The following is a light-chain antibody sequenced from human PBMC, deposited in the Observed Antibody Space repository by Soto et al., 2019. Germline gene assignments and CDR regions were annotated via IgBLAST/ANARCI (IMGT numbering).Light chain of an antibody. Sequence: QSVLTQPPSASGTPGQRVTISCSGSTSNIGSNTVNWYYHLPGTAPKLLMYSNYQRPSGVPDRFSGSKSGTSASPAISGLQSEDEADYYCAAWDDSLNGPVFGGGTKLTVL. V-gene: IGLV1-44*01. CDR2: SNY. CDR1: TSNIGSNT. CDR3: AAWDDSLNGPV. J-gene: IGLJ3*02.